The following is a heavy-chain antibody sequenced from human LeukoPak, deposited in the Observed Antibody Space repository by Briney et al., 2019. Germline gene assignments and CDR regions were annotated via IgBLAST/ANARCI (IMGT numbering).Heavy chain of an antibody. Sequence: GGSLRLSRAASGFTVITNDMTWVRQAPGKGLEWVSVLYSDGNTKYADSVQGRFTISRDNSKNTLYLEMNSLSPDDTAVYYCARGVEPLAASTLAYWGQGTLVTVSS. V-gene: IGHV3-53*01. CDR2: LYSDGNT. D-gene: IGHD2-15*01. J-gene: IGHJ4*02. CDR3: ARGVEPLAASTLAY. CDR1: GFTVITND.